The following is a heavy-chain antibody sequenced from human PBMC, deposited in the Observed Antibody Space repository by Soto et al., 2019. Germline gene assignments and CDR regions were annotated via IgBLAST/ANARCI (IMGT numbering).Heavy chain of an antibody. V-gene: IGHV1-69*13. CDR1: GGTFSSYA. J-gene: IGHJ6*02. CDR2: IIPIFGTA. D-gene: IGHD3-16*01. CDR3: AGRGGFRMVPKYLGVYYYGMDV. Sequence: SVKVSCKASGGTFSSYAISWVRQAPGQGLEWMGGIIPIFGTANYAQKFQGRVTITADESTSTAYIELSRLRSEDTAVYYCAGRGGFRMVPKYLGVYYYGMDVWGQGTTVTVSS.